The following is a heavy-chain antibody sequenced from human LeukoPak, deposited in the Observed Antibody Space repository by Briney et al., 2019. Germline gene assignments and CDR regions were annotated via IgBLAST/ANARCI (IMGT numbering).Heavy chain of an antibody. CDR3: ARQRGYCSGGSCYRTPHFDY. CDR1: GGSISSSTYY. CDR2: IYYSGTT. V-gene: IGHV4-39*01. J-gene: IGHJ4*02. D-gene: IGHD2-15*01. Sequence: SETLSLTCTVSGGSISSSTYYWGWIRQPPGKGLEWIGSIYYSGTTYYDPSLKSRVTIPVDTSKNQFSLKLSSVTAAGTAVYYCARQRGYCSGGSCYRTPHFDYWGQGTLVTVSS.